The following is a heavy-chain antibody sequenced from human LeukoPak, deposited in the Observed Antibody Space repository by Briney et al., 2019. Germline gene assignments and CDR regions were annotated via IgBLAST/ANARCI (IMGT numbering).Heavy chain of an antibody. D-gene: IGHD3-10*01. Sequence: SVKVSCKASGGTFSSYAISWVRQAPGQGLAWMGRIIPILGIANYAQKFQGRITITADKSTSTAYMELSSLRSEDTAVYYCARGMVRGVRPDWFDPWGQGTLVTVSS. CDR3: ARGMVRGVRPDWFDP. V-gene: IGHV1-69*04. CDR1: GGTFSSYA. J-gene: IGHJ5*02. CDR2: IIPILGIA.